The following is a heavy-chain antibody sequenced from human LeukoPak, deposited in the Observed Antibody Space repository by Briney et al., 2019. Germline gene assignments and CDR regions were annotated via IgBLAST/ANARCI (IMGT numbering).Heavy chain of an antibody. D-gene: IGHD2-2*01. Sequence: ASVKVSCKASGYTFTSYDISWVRQAPGQGLEWMGWMNPNSGNTGYAQKFQGRVTMTRNTSISTAYMELSSLRSEDTAVYYCAKVVPAAHDAFDIWGQGTMVTVSS. J-gene: IGHJ3*02. V-gene: IGHV1-8*01. CDR1: GYTFTSYD. CDR3: AKVVPAAHDAFDI. CDR2: MNPNSGNT.